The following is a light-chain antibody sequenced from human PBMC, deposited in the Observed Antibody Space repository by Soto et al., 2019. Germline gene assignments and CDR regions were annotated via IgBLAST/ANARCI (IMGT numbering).Light chain of an antibody. CDR2: GAS. Sequence: EIVMTQSPATLSVSPGERATLSCRASQSVSSNLAWYQQKPGQAPRLLIYGASTRATGIPARFSGSGSGTEHTLTNSSLQSEDYAVYYCHQYNNWPPWTFGQGTKAEIK. J-gene: IGKJ1*01. V-gene: IGKV3-15*01. CDR1: QSVSSN. CDR3: HQYNNWPPWT.